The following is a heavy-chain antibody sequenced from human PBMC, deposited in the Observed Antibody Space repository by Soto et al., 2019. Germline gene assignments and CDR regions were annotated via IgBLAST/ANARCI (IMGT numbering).Heavy chain of an antibody. CDR2: IYYSGST. Sequence: SETLSLTCTVSGGSISSGDYYWSWIRQPPGKGLEWIGYIYYSGSTYYNPSLKSRVTISVDTSKNQFSLKLSSVTAADAAVYYCASGEVRYDAFDIWGQGTMVTVSS. J-gene: IGHJ3*02. CDR1: GGSISSGDYY. V-gene: IGHV4-30-4*01. D-gene: IGHD1-1*01. CDR3: ASGEVRYDAFDI.